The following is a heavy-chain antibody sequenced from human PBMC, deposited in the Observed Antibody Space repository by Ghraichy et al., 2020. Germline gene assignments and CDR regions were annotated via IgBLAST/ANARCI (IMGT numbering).Heavy chain of an antibody. CDR2: ISVSGGDT. V-gene: IGHV3-23*01. CDR3: TKGSSTSRPYYFDY. D-gene: IGHD2-2*01. CDR1: GFIFDNYV. Sequence: GGSLRLSCTASGFIFDNYVMGWVRQAPGEGLEWVSAISVSGGDTFHADSVKGRFTISRDNSKNTLYFQMSSLRAEDTAIYYCTKGSSTSRPYYFDYWGQGTLVTVSS. J-gene: IGHJ4*02.